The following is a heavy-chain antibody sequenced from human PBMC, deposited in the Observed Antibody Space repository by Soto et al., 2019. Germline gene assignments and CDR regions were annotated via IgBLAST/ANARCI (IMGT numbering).Heavy chain of an antibody. CDR2: ISSTTNYI. CDR1: GFTFTRYS. J-gene: IGHJ4*02. V-gene: IGHV3-21*06. CDR3: ARESEDLTSNFDC. Sequence: GGSLRLSCAASGFTFTRYSMNWVRQAPGKGLEWVSSISSTTNYIYYGDSMKGRFTISRDNAKNSLYLEMNSLRAEDTAVYYCARESEDLTSNFDCWGQGTLVTVSS.